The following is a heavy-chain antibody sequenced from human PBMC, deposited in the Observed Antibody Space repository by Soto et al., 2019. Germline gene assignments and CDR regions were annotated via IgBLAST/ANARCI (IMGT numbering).Heavy chain of an antibody. CDR2: ISSTTNYI. CDR1: GFTFTRYS. J-gene: IGHJ4*02. V-gene: IGHV3-21*06. CDR3: ARESEDLTSNFDC. Sequence: GGSLRLSCAASGFTFTRYSMNWVRQAPGKGLEWVSSISSTTNYIYYGDSMKGRFTISRDNAKNSLYLEMNSLRAEDTAVYYCARESEDLTSNFDCWGQGTLVTVSS.